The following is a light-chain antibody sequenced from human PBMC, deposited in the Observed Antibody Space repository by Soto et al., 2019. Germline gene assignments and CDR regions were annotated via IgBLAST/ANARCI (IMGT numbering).Light chain of an antibody. CDR1: QGISSY. Sequence: IQLTQSPSSLSASVGDRVTITCRASQGISSYLAWYQQKPGKAPKLLIYAASTLQSGVPSRFSGSGSGTDFTLTISSLQPEDFATYYFQQLNSPFTFGPGTKVDIK. CDR2: AAS. CDR3: QQLNSPFT. V-gene: IGKV1-9*01. J-gene: IGKJ3*01.